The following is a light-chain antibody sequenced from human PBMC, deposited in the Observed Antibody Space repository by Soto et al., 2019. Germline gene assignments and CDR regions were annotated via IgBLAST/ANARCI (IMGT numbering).Light chain of an antibody. CDR2: GAS. CDR1: QSVNSN. Sequence: EIVMTQSPATLSVSPGERATLSCRASQSVNSNLAWYQQKPGQAPRLLIYGASTRATGIPARFSGSGSGTEFTLTISSLQFEDFAVYYCQQSSSSPITFGQGTRLENK. CDR3: QQSSSSPIT. V-gene: IGKV3-15*01. J-gene: IGKJ5*01.